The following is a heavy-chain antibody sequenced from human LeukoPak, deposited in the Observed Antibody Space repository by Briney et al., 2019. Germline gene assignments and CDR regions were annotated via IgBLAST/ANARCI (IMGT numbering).Heavy chain of an antibody. CDR3: ARKGSGLRP. D-gene: IGHD6-19*01. CDR1: GGSFSGYY. J-gene: IGHJ4*02. Sequence: SEILSLSCAVYGGSFSGYYWSWIRQPPGKGLEWIGEINHSGSTNYNPSLKSRVTISVDTSKNQFSLKLSSVTAADTAVYYCARKGSGLRPWGQGTLVTVSS. CDR2: INHSGST. V-gene: IGHV4-34*01.